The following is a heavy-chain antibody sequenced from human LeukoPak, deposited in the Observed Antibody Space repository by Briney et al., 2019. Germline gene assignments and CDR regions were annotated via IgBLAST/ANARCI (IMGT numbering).Heavy chain of an antibody. CDR2: IYYSGST. D-gene: IGHD4-17*01. Sequence: PSETLSLTCTVSGGSISSSSYYWGWIRQPPGKGLEWIGSIYYSGSTYYNPSLKSRVTISVDTSKNQFSLKLSSVTAADTAVYYCARVIGHGDYVHYYYYYMDVWGKGTTVTVSS. CDR1: GGSISSSSYY. CDR3: ARVIGHGDYVHYYYYYMDV. V-gene: IGHV4-39*01. J-gene: IGHJ6*03.